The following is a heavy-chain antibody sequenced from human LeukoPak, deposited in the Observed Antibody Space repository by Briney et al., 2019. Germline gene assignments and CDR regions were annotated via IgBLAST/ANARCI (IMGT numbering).Heavy chain of an antibody. V-gene: IGHV3-23*01. CDR1: GFTFSSYA. D-gene: IGHD3-10*01. CDR2: ISGNGVTR. CDR3: AKGESPQYMVRGVPYYYYVMDV. Sequence: PGGSLRLSCAASGFTFSSYAMNWVRQSPGKGLEWVSGISGNGVTRHYADSVKGRLTISRDNSKSTLYLQMSSLRAEDTAVYYCAKGESPQYMVRGVPYYYYVMDVWGQGTMVTVAS. J-gene: IGHJ6*02.